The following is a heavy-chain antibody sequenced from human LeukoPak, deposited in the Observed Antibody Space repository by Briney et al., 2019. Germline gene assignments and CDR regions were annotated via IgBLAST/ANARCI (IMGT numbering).Heavy chain of an antibody. CDR2: MYYSGNT. CDR3: ARAVDYDSRHDWFDP. Sequence: SETLSLTCTVSGGSISSGGYYWSWIRQHPGKGLEWIAYMYYSGNTYYNPSLKSRVTISVDTSKNQFSLKLSSVSAADTAVYYCARAVDYDSRHDWFDPWGQGPLVTVSS. CDR1: GGSISSGGYY. J-gene: IGHJ5*02. D-gene: IGHD3-22*01. V-gene: IGHV4-31*03.